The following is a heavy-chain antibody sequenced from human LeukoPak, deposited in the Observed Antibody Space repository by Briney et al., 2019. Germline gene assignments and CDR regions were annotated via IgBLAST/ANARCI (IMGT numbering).Heavy chain of an antibody. V-gene: IGHV4-59*01. J-gene: IGHJ6*02. CDR1: GGSISSYY. CDR3: AREYGDYAGYHYGMDV. CDR2: IYYSGST. Sequence: SETLSLTCTVAGGSISSYYWSWIRQPPGKGLEWIGYIYYSGSTNYNPSLKSRVTISVDTSKNQFSLKLSSVTAADTAVYYCAREYGDYAGYHYGMDVWGQGTTVTVSS. D-gene: IGHD4-17*01.